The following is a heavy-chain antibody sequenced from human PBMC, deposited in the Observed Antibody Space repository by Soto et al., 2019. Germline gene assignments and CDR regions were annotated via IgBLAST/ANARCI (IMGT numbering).Heavy chain of an antibody. Sequence: QVQLVQSGAEVRKPGASVKVSCKASGYSFLYYAITWVRQAPGQGLEWMGWISPHNANTKIGERVQGRVTISTDTSATTAYLELKSLTTDDTAVYYCAVRGSGTSKALLGWGQGTLVTVSS. D-gene: IGHD6-19*01. V-gene: IGHV1-18*01. J-gene: IGHJ4*02. CDR3: AVRGSGTSKALLG. CDR1: GYSFLYYA. CDR2: ISPHNANT.